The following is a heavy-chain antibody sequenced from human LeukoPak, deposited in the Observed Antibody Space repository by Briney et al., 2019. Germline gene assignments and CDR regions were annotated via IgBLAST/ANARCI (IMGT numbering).Heavy chain of an antibody. CDR2: ISGSGGST. D-gene: IGHD3-22*01. CDR3: AKAIGYYYDSSGYYYFDY. J-gene: IGHJ4*02. Sequence: GGSLRLSCAASGFTFSSYAMSWVRQAPGKGLEWVSAISGSGGSTYYADSVRGRFTISRDNSKNTLYLQMNSLRAEDTAVYYCAKAIGYYYDSSGYYYFDYWAQGTLVTVSS. V-gene: IGHV3-23*01. CDR1: GFTFSSYA.